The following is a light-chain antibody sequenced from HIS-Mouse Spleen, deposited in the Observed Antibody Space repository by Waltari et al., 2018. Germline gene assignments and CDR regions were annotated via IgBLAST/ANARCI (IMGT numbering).Light chain of an antibody. Sequence: SYELTQPPSVSVSPGQTARITCSGDALPKKYAYWYQQKSGQAPVLVIHEDSKRPSGIPERFSDSSSGTMATLTISGAQVEDEADYYCYSTDSSGNHRVFGGGTKLTVL. CDR1: ALPKKY. J-gene: IGLJ2*01. CDR2: EDS. V-gene: IGLV3-10*01. CDR3: YSTDSSGNHRV.